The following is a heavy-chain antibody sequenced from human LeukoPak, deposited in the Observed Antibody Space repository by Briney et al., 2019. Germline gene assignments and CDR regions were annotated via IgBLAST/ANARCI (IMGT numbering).Heavy chain of an antibody. V-gene: IGHV6-1*01. Sequence: KQSQTLSLTCAISGDSVSSNSAAWNWIRQSPSRGLEWLGRTYYRSKWYNDYAVSVKSRITINPDTSKNQFSLQLNSVTPEDTAVYYCARDPLVLHPHSYNWFDPWGQGTLVTVSS. CDR3: ARDPLVLHPHSYNWFDP. J-gene: IGHJ5*02. D-gene: IGHD1-26*01. CDR1: GDSVSSNSAA. CDR2: TYYRSKWYN.